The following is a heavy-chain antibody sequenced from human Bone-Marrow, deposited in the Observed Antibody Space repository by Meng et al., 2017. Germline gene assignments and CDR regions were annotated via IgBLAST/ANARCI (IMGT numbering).Heavy chain of an antibody. CDR3: TRHVGTRGYSSGWYYFDD. V-gene: IGHV3-73*01. CDR1: GFTFSGSA. D-gene: IGHD6-19*01. CDR2: IRSKANSYAT. Sequence: GESLKISCAASGFTFSGSAMHWVRQASGKGLEWVGRIRSKANSYATAYAASVKGRFTISRDDSKNTAYLQMNSLKTEDTAVYYCTRHVGTRGYSSGWYYFDDWGQGTLVTVSS. J-gene: IGHJ4*02.